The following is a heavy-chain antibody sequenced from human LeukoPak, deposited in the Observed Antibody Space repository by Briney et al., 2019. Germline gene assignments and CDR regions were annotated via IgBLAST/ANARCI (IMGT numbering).Heavy chain of an antibody. CDR2: ISGSGDST. J-gene: IGHJ4*02. D-gene: IGHD6-13*01. CDR3: AKEGDSSSWYDLYDY. Sequence: GGSLRLSCAASGFTFSSYAMSWVRQAPGKGLEWVSAISGSGDSTYYADSVKGRFTISRDNSKNTLYLQMNSLRAEDTAVYYCAKEGDSSSWYDLYDYWGQGTLVTVST. CDR1: GFTFSSYA. V-gene: IGHV3-23*01.